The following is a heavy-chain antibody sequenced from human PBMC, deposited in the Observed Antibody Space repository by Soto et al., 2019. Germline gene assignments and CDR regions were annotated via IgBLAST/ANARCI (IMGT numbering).Heavy chain of an antibody. CDR3: AKAVWFGELAPTFDY. J-gene: IGHJ4*02. Sequence: GGSLRLSCAASGFTFSSYAMSWVRQAPGQGLVWVSRIHSDGSSTTYADSVKGRFTISRDNAKNTLYLQMNSLRAEDTAVYYCAKAVWFGELAPTFDYWGQGTLVTVSS. V-gene: IGHV3-74*01. CDR2: IHSDGSST. CDR1: GFTFSSYA. D-gene: IGHD3-10*01.